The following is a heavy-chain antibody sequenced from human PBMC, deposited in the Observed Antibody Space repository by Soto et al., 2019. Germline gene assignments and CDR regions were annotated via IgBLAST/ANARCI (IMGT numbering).Heavy chain of an antibody. Sequence: PXESLNISSKASGYIFIDYWISCVLQMPGKGLEWMGIVYPRDSDTRYSPSFQGQVTISADRSTGTAFLQWRSLKASDTALYYCARPPLPGYSIHFNSWGQGTLVTVSS. V-gene: IGHV5-51*01. D-gene: IGHD2-15*01. CDR2: VYPRDSDT. CDR3: ARPPLPGYSIHFNS. J-gene: IGHJ4*02. CDR1: GYIFIDYW.